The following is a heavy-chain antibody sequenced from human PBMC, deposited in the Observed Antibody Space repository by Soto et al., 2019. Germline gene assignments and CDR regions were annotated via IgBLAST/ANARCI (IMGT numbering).Heavy chain of an antibody. Sequence: PGESLKISCQGSGYSFTSYWIGWVRQLPGKGLEWMGIIYPGDSDTRYSPSFQGQVTISADKSISTAYLQWSSLKASDTAMYYCARRMGVATIDLELYHWRYYYYYGMDVWGQGTTVTVSS. J-gene: IGHJ6*02. CDR3: ARRMGVATIDLELYHWRYYYYYGMDV. D-gene: IGHD5-12*01. V-gene: IGHV5-51*01. CDR2: IYPGDSDT. CDR1: GYSFTSYW.